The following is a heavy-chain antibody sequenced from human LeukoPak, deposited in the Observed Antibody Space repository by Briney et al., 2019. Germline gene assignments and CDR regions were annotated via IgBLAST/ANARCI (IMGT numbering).Heavy chain of an antibody. V-gene: IGHV3-74*01. CDR2: INSDGSST. J-gene: IGHJ4*02. CDR3: TRGTPEYSSSWYDY. D-gene: IGHD6-13*01. Sequence: PGGSLRLSCAASGLTFSSYWMHWVRQAPGKGLVWVSLINSDGSSTSHADSVKGRFTISRDNAKNTMYLQMNSLRAEDTAVYYCTRGTPEYSSSWYDYWGQGTLVTVSS. CDR1: GLTFSSYW.